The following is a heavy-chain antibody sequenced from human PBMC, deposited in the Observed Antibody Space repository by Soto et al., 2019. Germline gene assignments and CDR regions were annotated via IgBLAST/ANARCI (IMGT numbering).Heavy chain of an antibody. CDR3: TRVGGYYGDYPNLDY. CDR1: GSSISPFY. D-gene: IGHD4-17*01. Sequence: QVQLQESGPGLVKPSETLSLTCTVSGSSISPFYWCWIRQPQGKGLEWIGYIYYTGSSKYNPSLKSRVTLSLGTSRNQLSLKLSSVTAADTAVYYCTRVGGYYGDYPNLDYWGPGTLVAVSS. CDR2: IYYTGSS. J-gene: IGHJ4*02. V-gene: IGHV4-59*01.